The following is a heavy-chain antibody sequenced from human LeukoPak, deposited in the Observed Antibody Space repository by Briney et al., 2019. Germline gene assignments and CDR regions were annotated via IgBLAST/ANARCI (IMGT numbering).Heavy chain of an antibody. J-gene: IGHJ6*03. Sequence: ASVKVSCKASGYTFTSYGISWVRQAPGQGLEWMGWISAYNGNTNYAQKLQGRVTMTTDTSTSTAYMELRSLRSDDTAVYYCARDRGYLDYYYYMDVWGKGTTVTVSS. V-gene: IGHV1-18*01. CDR2: ISAYNGNT. CDR3: ARDRGYLDYYYYMDV. D-gene: IGHD3-10*01. CDR1: GYTFTSYG.